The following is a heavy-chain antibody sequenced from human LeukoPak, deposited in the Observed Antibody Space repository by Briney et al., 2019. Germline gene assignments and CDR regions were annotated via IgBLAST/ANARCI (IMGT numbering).Heavy chain of an antibody. D-gene: IGHD3-10*01. J-gene: IGHJ4*02. Sequence: GGSLRLSCAASGFTFDKYSMNWVRQAPGKGLEWVSHISSASITIYYADSVKGRFTISRDNAKSSLYLHMTSLRAEDTALYYCARDYYRSGSYAVAFWGRGTLVTVSS. CDR1: GFTFDKYS. V-gene: IGHV3-48*01. CDR3: ARDYYRSGSYAVAF. CDR2: ISSASITI.